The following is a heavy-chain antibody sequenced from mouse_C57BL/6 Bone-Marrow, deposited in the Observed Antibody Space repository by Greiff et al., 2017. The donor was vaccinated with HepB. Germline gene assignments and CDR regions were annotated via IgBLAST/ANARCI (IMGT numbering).Heavy chain of an antibody. Sequence: EVKLMESGGGLVQSGRSLRLSCATSGFTFSDFYMEWVRQAPGKGLEWIAASRNKANDYTTEYSASVKGRFIVSRDTSQSILYLQMNALRAEDTAIYYCAREYLDAMDYWGQGTSVTVSS. CDR1: GFTFSDFY. CDR2: SRNKANDYTT. V-gene: IGHV7-1*01. J-gene: IGHJ4*01. CDR3: AREYLDAMDY.